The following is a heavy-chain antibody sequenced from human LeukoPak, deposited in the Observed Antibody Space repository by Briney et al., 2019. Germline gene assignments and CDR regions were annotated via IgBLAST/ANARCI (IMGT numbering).Heavy chain of an antibody. D-gene: IGHD5-24*01. CDR1: GFTFSSYW. CDR2: IKQDRSEK. Sequence: GGSLRLSCAASGFTFSSYWMSWVRQAPGKGLEWVANIKQDRSEKYYVDSVKGRFTFSRDNAKNSLYLQMNSLRAEDTAVYYCARRRDGYNYHAFDIWGQGTMVTVSS. CDR3: ARRRDGYNYHAFDI. V-gene: IGHV3-7*01. J-gene: IGHJ3*02.